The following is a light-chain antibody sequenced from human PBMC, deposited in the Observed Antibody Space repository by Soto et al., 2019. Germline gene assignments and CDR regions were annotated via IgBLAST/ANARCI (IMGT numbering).Light chain of an antibody. Sequence: EIVMTQSPATLSVSPGERATLSCRASQSVSSNLAWYQQKPGQAPRRLIYGGSTRATGIPARFSGSGSGTEFTLTISSLQSADFAVYYCQQYNNWPQTFGQGTKVEIK. CDR3: QQYNNWPQT. CDR2: GGS. CDR1: QSVSSN. V-gene: IGKV3-15*01. J-gene: IGKJ1*01.